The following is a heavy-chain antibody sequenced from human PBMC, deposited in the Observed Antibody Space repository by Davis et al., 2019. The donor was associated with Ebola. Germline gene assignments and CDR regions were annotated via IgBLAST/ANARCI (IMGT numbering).Heavy chain of an antibody. CDR2: ISGSGGST. V-gene: IGHV3-23*01. CDR1: GFTFNSFA. D-gene: IGHD6-19*01. J-gene: IGHJ4*02. Sequence: GESLKISCVASGFTFNSFAMAWVRQAPGKGLEWVSAISGSGGSTYYADSVKGRFTISRDNSKNTLYLQMNSLRAEDTAVYYCAKKTIAVAGPVVGWGQGTLVTVSS. CDR3: AKKTIAVAGPVVG.